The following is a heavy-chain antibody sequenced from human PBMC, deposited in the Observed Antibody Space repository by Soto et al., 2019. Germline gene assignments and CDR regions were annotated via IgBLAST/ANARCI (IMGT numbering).Heavy chain of an antibody. J-gene: IGHJ5*02. V-gene: IGHV5-51*01. CDR1: GYSFTNYW. CDR3: ARHGFYGDYSSNYFDP. CDR2: IYPSDSTT. Sequence: GDSLKISCKGSGYSFTNYWIAWVRQMPGKGLEYMGIIYPSDSTTRYSPSFQGQVTISADKSISTAYLQWNSLKASDTAMYYCARHGFYGDYSSNYFDPWGQGTLVTVSS. D-gene: IGHD4-17*01.